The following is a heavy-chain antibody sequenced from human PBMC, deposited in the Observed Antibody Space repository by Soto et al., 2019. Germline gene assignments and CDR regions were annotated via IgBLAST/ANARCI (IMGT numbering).Heavy chain of an antibody. D-gene: IGHD6-13*01. CDR2: IIPIFGTA. CDR1: GGTFCSYA. CDR3: ARSLQRAAGWKYLSY. V-gene: IGHV1-69*01. Sequence: QVQLVQSGAEVKKPGSSVKVSCKASGGTFCSYAISWVRQAPGQGLEWMGGIIPIFGTANYAQKFQGRVTITADESTSTAYMELSILRSEDTAVYYCARSLQRAAGWKYLSYWGQGTLVTVSS. J-gene: IGHJ4*02.